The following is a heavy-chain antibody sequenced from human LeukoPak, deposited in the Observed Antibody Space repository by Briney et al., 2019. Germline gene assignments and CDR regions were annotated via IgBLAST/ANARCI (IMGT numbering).Heavy chain of an antibody. V-gene: IGHV4-4*07. CDR3: AREGAAAGYYYYMDV. Sequence: KPGRSLRLSCAASGFIFDDYAMHWIRQPAGKGLEWIGRIYSSGSTNYNPSLKSRVTMSVDTSKNQFSLKLSSVTAADTAVYYCAREGAAAGYYYYMDVWGKGTTVTVSS. D-gene: IGHD6-13*01. CDR1: GFIFDDYA. CDR2: IYSSGST. J-gene: IGHJ6*03.